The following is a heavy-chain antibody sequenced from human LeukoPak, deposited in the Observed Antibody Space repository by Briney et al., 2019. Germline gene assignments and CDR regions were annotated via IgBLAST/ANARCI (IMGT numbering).Heavy chain of an antibody. J-gene: IGHJ4*02. CDR3: AGRVGAYLGY. Sequence: SETLSLTRTVAGGAISSYYWSWIRRPAGKGLEWIGRIYSGGSTNYNASLKSRVTMSVDTSKNQFSLKLSCVTAADTVVYYCAGRVGAYLGYWGQGTLVTVSS. D-gene: IGHD1-26*01. CDR1: GGAISSYY. CDR2: IYSGGST. V-gene: IGHV4-4*07.